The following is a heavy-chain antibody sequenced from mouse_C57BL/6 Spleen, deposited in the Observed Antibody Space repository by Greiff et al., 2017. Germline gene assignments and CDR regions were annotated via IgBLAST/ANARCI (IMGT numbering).Heavy chain of an antibody. CDR1: GYTFTDYY. Sequence: VQLQQSGPELVKPGASVKISCKASGYTFTDYYMNWVKQSHGKSLEWIGDINPNNGGTSYNQKFKGKATLTVDKSSSTAYMELRTLTSEDSAVYYCATGGSSYYFDYWGQGTTLTVSS. V-gene: IGHV1-26*01. D-gene: IGHD1-1*01. J-gene: IGHJ2*01. CDR3: ATGGSSYYFDY. CDR2: INPNNGGT.